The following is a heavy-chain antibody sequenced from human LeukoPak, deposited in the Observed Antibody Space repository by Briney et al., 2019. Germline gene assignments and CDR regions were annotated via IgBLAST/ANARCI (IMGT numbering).Heavy chain of an antibody. J-gene: IGHJ4*02. V-gene: IGHV3-48*01. CDR3: ARERGYNYGYSDY. CDR1: GFTFSSYS. CDR2: ISSSSSTI. D-gene: IGHD5-18*01. Sequence: RGSLRLSCAASGFTFSSYSMNWVRQAPGKGLEWVSYISSSSSTIYYADSVKGRFTISRGNAKNSLYLQMNSLRAEDTAVYYCARERGYNYGYSDYWGQGTLVTVSS.